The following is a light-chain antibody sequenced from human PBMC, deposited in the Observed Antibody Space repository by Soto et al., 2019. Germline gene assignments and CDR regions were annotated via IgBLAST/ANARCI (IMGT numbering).Light chain of an antibody. CDR3: GSITRSGTSV. CDR1: SSDVGGFEY. J-gene: IGLJ1*01. CDR2: GVT. Sequence: QSALSQPASVSGSPGQSITISCTGTSSDVGGFEYVSWYQHQPGKAPKLIIYGVTKRPSGVSNRFSGSKSGNTASLTISGIQAEDEGDYYCGSITRSGTSVFGTGTKVTVL. V-gene: IGLV2-14*01.